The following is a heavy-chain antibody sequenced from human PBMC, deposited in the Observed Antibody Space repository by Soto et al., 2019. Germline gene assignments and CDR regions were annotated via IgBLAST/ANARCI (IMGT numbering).Heavy chain of an antibody. V-gene: IGHV3-30*18. D-gene: IGHD6-6*01. CDR1: GFTFSSYG. Sequence: GGSLSLSCAASGFTFSSYGMHWVRQAPGKGLEWVAVISYDGSNKYYADSVKGRFTISRDNSKNTLYLQMNSLRAEDTAVYYCAKDSSSSPFDYWGQGTLVTVSS. J-gene: IGHJ4*02. CDR2: ISYDGSNK. CDR3: AKDSSSSPFDY.